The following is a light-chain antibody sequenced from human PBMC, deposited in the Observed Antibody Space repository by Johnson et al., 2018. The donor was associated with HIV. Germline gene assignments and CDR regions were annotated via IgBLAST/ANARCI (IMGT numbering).Light chain of an antibody. J-gene: IGLJ1*01. Sequence: QAVLTQPPSVSAAPGQKVTISCSGSSSNIGNNYVSWYQQLPGTAPKLLIYENNKRPSGIPDRFSGSKSGTSATLGITGLQTGDEADYCCATWDSRLSAPYVFVTGTKVTVL. CDR3: ATWDSRLSAPYV. CDR2: ENN. CDR1: SSNIGNNY. V-gene: IGLV1-51*02.